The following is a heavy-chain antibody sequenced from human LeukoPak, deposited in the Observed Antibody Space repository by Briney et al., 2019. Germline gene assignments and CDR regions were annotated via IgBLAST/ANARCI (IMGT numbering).Heavy chain of an antibody. CDR1: GFTFSSYA. D-gene: IGHD3-22*01. V-gene: IGHV3-23*01. CDR2: ISGSGGST. Sequence: GASLRLSCAASGFTFSSYATSWVRQAPGKGLEWVSAISGSGGSTYYADSVKGRFTISRDNSKNTLYLQMNSLRAEDTAVYYCAKDPEIVVVITGWFDPWGQGTLVTVSS. CDR3: AKDPEIVVVITGWFDP. J-gene: IGHJ5*02.